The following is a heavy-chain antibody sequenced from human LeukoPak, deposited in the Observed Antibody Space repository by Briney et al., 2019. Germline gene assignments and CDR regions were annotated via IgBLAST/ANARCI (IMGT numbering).Heavy chain of an antibody. CDR2: IKQDGSEK. CDR3: KSGGAAPGSFDY. V-gene: IGHV3-7*01. CDR1: GFTFSVYW. Sequence: GGSLRLSCAASGFTFSVYWMSWVRQAPGKGLEWVANIKQDGSEKYYVDSVKGRFTISRDNAKNSLYLQLNSLRVEDTAVYYCKSGGAAPGSFDYWGQGTLVTVSP. J-gene: IGHJ4*02. D-gene: IGHD1-1*01.